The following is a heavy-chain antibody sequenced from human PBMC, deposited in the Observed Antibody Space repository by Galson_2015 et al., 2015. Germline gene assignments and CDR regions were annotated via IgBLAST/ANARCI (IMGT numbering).Heavy chain of an antibody. D-gene: IGHD6-13*01. CDR1: GFTFDDYA. CDR3: ASPKGIARGGGLDY. CDR2: ISWNSGSI. Sequence: SLRLSCAASGFTFDDYAMHWVRQAPGKGLEWVSGISWNSGSIGYADSVKGRFTISRDNAKNSLYLQMNSLRAEDTAVYYCASPKGIARGGGLDYWGQGTLVTVSS. J-gene: IGHJ4*02. V-gene: IGHV3-9*01.